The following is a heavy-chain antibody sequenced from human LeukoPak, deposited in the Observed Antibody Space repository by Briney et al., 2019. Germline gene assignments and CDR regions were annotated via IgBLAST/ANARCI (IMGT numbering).Heavy chain of an antibody. Sequence: GGSLRLSCAASGFTFSSYGMHWVRQAPGKGLEWVAVISYDGSNKYYADSVKGRFTISRDNAKNSLYLQMNSLRAEDTAVYYCAREASVYSSGWYPLFDYWGPGTLVTVSS. D-gene: IGHD6-19*01. CDR3: AREASVYSSGWYPLFDY. V-gene: IGHV3-30*03. CDR1: GFTFSSYG. J-gene: IGHJ4*02. CDR2: ISYDGSNK.